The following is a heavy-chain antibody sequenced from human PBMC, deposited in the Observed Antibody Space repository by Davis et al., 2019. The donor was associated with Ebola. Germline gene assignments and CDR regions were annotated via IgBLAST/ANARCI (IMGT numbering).Heavy chain of an antibody. CDR1: GYTFTGYY. D-gene: IGHD3-10*01. V-gene: IGHV1-2*02. CDR2: INPNSGGT. Sequence: ASVKVSCKASGYTFTGYYIHWVRQAPGQGPEWMGWINPNSGGTNYAQKFQGRVTMTRDTSITTAYMEVSSLRSEDTAVYYCARDGASGSYDYWGQGTLVSVSS. J-gene: IGHJ4*02. CDR3: ARDGASGSYDY.